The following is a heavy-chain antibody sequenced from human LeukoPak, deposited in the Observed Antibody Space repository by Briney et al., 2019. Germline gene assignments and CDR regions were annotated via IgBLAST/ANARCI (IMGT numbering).Heavy chain of an antibody. CDR3: ARGFRAITA. CDR1: GGSISSGSYY. CDR2: IYTSGST. Sequence: PSETLSLTCAVSGGSISSGSYYWSWIRQPAGKGLEWIGRIYTSGSTNYNPSLKSRVTISVDTSKNQFSLKLISVTAADTAVYYCARGFRAITAWGQGTLVTVSS. V-gene: IGHV4-61*02. J-gene: IGHJ5*02. D-gene: IGHD1-14*01.